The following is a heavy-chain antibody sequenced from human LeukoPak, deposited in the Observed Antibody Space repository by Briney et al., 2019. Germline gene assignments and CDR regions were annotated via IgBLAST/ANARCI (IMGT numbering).Heavy chain of an antibody. V-gene: IGHV3-23*01. Sequence: GGSLRLSCAASGFTFSSYAMSWVRQAPGKGLEWVSAISDSGGSTYYAGSVKGRFTISRDNSKDTLYLQMNSLRAEDTAVYYCAKGDDSSGYYNPSAQDYWGQGTLVTVSS. CDR2: ISDSGGST. CDR3: AKGDDSSGYYNPSAQDY. CDR1: GFTFSSYA. D-gene: IGHD3-22*01. J-gene: IGHJ4*02.